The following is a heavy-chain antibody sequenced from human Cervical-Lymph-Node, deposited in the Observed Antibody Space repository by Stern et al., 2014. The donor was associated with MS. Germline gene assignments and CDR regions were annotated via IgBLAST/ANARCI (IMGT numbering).Heavy chain of an antibody. CDR1: GYTLTELS. CDR2: FDPEDGET. Sequence: QVQLVESGAEVKKPGASVKVSCKVSGYTLTELSMHWVRQAPRKGLEWMGGFDPEDGETIYAQKFQGRVTMTEDTSTDTAYMELSSLRSEDTAVYYCATLSPGAGGNYYRHFDYWGQGTLVTVSS. V-gene: IGHV1-24*01. J-gene: IGHJ4*02. CDR3: ATLSPGAGGNYYRHFDY. D-gene: IGHD1-26*01.